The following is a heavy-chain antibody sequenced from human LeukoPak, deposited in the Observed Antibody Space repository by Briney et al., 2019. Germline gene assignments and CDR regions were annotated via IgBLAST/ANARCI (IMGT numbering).Heavy chain of an antibody. Sequence: ETLSLTCTVSGGSIGSSSYYWGWIRQAPGKGLEWVSVIYSGGSTNYADSVKGRFTISRDNSKNTLYLQMNSLRAEDTAVYYCARSPGYSYSDAFDYWGQGTLVTVSS. CDR2: IYSGGST. J-gene: IGHJ4*02. CDR3: ARSPGYSYSDAFDY. V-gene: IGHV3-53*01. CDR1: GGSIGSSSYY. D-gene: IGHD5-18*01.